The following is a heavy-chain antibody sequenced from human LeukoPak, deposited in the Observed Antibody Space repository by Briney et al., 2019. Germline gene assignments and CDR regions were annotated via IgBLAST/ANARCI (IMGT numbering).Heavy chain of an antibody. CDR2: ISSSSSYI. Sequence: GALRLSCAASGFTFSSYSMNWVRQAPGKGLEWVSSISSSSSYIYYADSVKGRFTISRDNAKNSLYLQMNSLRAEDTAVYYCARIRFLEWPTSAFDIWGQGTMVTVSS. CDR1: GFTFSSYS. D-gene: IGHD3-3*01. J-gene: IGHJ3*02. V-gene: IGHV3-21*01. CDR3: ARIRFLEWPTSAFDI.